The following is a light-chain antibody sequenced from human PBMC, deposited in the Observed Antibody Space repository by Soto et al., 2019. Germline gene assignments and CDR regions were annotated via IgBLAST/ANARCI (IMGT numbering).Light chain of an antibody. CDR2: AAS. Sequence: IQMTQSPSSLSASVGERVTITCRESQSISSYLNWYQQKPGKAPKLLIYAASSLQSGVPSRFSGSGSGTDFTFTISSLQPEDFATYYCQQSYSTPRTFGQGTKVDI. V-gene: IGKV1-39*01. CDR3: QQSYSTPRT. CDR1: QSISSY. J-gene: IGKJ1*01.